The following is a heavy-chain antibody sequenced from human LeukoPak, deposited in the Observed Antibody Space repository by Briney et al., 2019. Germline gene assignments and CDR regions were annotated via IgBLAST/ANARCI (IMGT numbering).Heavy chain of an antibody. CDR2: IGTAGDT. V-gene: IGHV3-13*01. D-gene: IGHD3-10*01. CDR3: ARVFYYGSGRHDWYFDL. Sequence: PGGSLRLSCAASGFTLSSYDMHWVRQATGKGLEWVSAIGTAGDTYYPGSVKGRFTISRENAKNSLYLQMNSLRAGDTAVYYCARVFYYGSGRHDWYFDLWGRGTLVTVSS. CDR1: GFTLSSYD. J-gene: IGHJ2*01.